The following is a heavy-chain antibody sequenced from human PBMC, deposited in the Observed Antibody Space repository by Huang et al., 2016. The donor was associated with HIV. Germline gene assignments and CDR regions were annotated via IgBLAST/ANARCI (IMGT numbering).Heavy chain of an antibody. D-gene: IGHD3-22*01. CDR3: ARDPRIQSWLNFFDY. CDR1: GFSISSYW. V-gene: IGHV3-74*01. Sequence: EVQLVESGGGLVQPGGSLRLSCAASGFSISSYWMHWVRPAPGKGLVGVSRSNSDGSSTSDADSVKGRFTISRDNAKNTLYLQMNSLRAEDTAVYYCARDPRIQSWLNFFDYWGQGTLVSVSS. CDR2: SNSDGSST. J-gene: IGHJ4*02.